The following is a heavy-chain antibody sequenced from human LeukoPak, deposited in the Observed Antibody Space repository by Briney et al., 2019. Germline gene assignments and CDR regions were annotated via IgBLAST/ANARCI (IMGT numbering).Heavy chain of an antibody. Sequence: GGSLRLSCAASGFTFSSYSMNWVRQAPGRGLEWVSSISSSSSYIYYADSVKGRFTISRDNAKNSVYLQMDSLRAEDTAVYYCASRRSGTYYLGYWGQGTLVTVSS. D-gene: IGHD1-26*01. CDR3: ASRRSGTYYLGY. CDR1: GFTFSSYS. V-gene: IGHV3-21*01. J-gene: IGHJ4*02. CDR2: ISSSSSYI.